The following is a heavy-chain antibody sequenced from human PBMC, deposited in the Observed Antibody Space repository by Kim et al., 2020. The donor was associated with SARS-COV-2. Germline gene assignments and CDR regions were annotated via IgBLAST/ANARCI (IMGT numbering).Heavy chain of an antibody. CDR1: GDSVSSNSAA. V-gene: IGHV6-1*01. J-gene: IGHJ6*02. D-gene: IGHD3-22*01. CDR2: TYYRSKWYN. CDR3: AREGYYSGYYYYYGMDV. Sequence: SQTLSLTCAISGDSVSSNSAAWNWIRQSPSRGLEWLGRTYYRSKWYNDYAVSVKSRITINPDTSKNQFSLQLNSVTPEDTAVYYCAREGYYSGYYYYYGMDVWGQGTTVTVSS.